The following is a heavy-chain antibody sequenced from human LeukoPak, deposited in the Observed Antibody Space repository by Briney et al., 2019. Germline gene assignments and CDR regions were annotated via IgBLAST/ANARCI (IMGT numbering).Heavy chain of an antibody. Sequence: SETLSLTCTVSGGSISSYYWSWIRQPPEKGLEWIGYIYYSGSTNYNPSLKSRLTISLDTSKHQFSLKLSSLTAADTAVYYCARGLYSSGWNLDNWGQGTLVTVSS. CDR1: GGSISSYY. J-gene: IGHJ4*02. D-gene: IGHD6-19*01. CDR3: ARGLYSSGWNLDN. CDR2: IYYSGST. V-gene: IGHV4-59*01.